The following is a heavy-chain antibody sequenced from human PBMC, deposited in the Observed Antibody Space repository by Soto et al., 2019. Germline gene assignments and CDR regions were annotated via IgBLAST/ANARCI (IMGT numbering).Heavy chain of an antibody. CDR3: ANGGHHWLVTSDFNY. CDR2: VSHDGSNT. V-gene: IGHV3-30*18. Sequence: VQLVESGGGVVQPGRSLRLSCAASGFTFSDYAMHWVRQAPGKGLEWVAVVSHDGSNTHYADSVKGRFTISRDSAKNTVSREKTRVMDECTFGYYSANGGHHWLVTSDFNYGGQGALVTVSS. CDR1: GFTFSDYA. J-gene: IGHJ4*02. D-gene: IGHD6-19*01.